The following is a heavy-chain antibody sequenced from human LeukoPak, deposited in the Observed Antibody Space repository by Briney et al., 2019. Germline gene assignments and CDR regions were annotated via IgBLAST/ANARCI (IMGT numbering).Heavy chain of an antibody. CDR3: AREKRTTDFWTGHYDS. V-gene: IGHV3-53*04. CDR2: IYSAGNT. J-gene: IGHJ4*02. Sequence: PGGSLRLSCAASGFTVSNSYMSWVRQAPGKGLEWVSVIYSAGNTYYVDSVKGRFTISRQNSKNTVYLQMNDLRAEDTAVYYCAREKRTTDFWTGHYDSWGQATLVTVSS. D-gene: IGHD3/OR15-3a*01. CDR1: GFTVSNSY.